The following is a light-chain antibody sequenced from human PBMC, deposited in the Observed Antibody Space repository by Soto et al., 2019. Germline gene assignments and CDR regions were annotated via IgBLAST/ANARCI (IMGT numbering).Light chain of an antibody. CDR2: ETN. CDR1: SGAVTSGHY. V-gene: IGLV7-46*01. J-gene: IGLJ2*01. Sequence: QTVVTQEPSMTVSPGGTVTLTCGSSSGAVTSGHYSYWFQQKPGQAPMTLIYETNNKHSWTPARFSGSLLGGKAALTLSGALPEDEAEYYCLLSYSSLVVFGGGTKLTVL. CDR3: LLSYSSLVV.